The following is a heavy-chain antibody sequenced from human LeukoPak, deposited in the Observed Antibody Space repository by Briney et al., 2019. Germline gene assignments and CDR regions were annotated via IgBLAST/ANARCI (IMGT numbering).Heavy chain of an antibody. D-gene: IGHD3-10*01. Sequence: GSLRLSCAASGFTFSSYAMSWIRQPPGKGLEWIGEINHSGSTNYNPSLKSRVTISVDTSKNQFSLKLSSVTAADTAVYYCARLYPHYYGSGSYYKVEYFDYWGQGTLVTVSS. CDR1: GFTFSSYA. CDR3: ARLYPHYYGSGSYYKVEYFDY. J-gene: IGHJ4*02. CDR2: INHSGST. V-gene: IGHV4-34*01.